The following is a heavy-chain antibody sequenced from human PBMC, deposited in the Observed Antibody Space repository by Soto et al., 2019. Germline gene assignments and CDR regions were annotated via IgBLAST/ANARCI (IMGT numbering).Heavy chain of an antibody. CDR1: GFTFSSYA. CDR3: AKEGRYFDWLSYYYYGMDV. D-gene: IGHD3-9*01. Sequence: GGSLRLACAASGFTFSSYAMSWVRQAPGKGLEWVSAISGSGGSTYYADSVKGRFTISRDNSKNTLYLQMNSLRAEDTAVYYCAKEGRYFDWLSYYYYGMDVWGQGTTVTVSS. J-gene: IGHJ6*02. CDR2: ISGSGGST. V-gene: IGHV3-23*01.